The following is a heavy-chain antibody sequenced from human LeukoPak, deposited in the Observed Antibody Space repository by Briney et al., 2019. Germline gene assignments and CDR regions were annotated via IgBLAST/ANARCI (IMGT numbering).Heavy chain of an antibody. V-gene: IGHV1-18*01. CDR2: ISAYNGNT. Sequence: ASVKVSCKASGYTFTSYGISWVRQAPGQGLEWMGWISAYNGNTNYAQKLQGRVTMTTDTSTSTAYMELRSLRSDDTAVYYCARAPIVVVPAAPGRGQLWFAHWDYYGKDVWGQGTTVTVSS. CDR3: ARAPIVVVPAAPGRGQLWFAHWDYYGKDV. J-gene: IGHJ6*02. D-gene: IGHD2-2*01. CDR1: GYTFTSYG.